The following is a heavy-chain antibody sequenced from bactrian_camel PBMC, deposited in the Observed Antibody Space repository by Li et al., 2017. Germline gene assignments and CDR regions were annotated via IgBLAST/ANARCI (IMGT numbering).Heavy chain of an antibody. J-gene: IGHJ4*01. V-gene: IGHV3S55*01. D-gene: IGHD1*01. Sequence: QLVESGGGSVQAGGSLRLSCEASTLDLAGRCVGWFRQVPGKEREGVATINSAEFISYVDSVKGRFTISKDNAKNTLYLQMNSLKPEDTAMYYCAADSRWVCYSASWSEYNYWGQGTQVTVS. CDR1: TLDLAGRC. CDR3: AADSRWVCYSASWSEYNY. CDR2: INSAEFI.